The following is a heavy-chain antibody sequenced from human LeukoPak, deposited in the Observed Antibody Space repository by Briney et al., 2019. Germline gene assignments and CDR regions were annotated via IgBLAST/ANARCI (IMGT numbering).Heavy chain of an antibody. CDR2: INPNSGGT. D-gene: IGHD2-2*01. CDR1: GYTFTGYY. J-gene: IGHJ4*02. CDR3: ARDCLGDIVVVPAAQGDNCADY. V-gene: IGHV1-2*02. Sequence: GASVKVSCKASGYTFTGYYMHWVRQAPGQGLEWMGWINPNSGGTNYAQKFQGRVTMTRDTSISTAYMELSRLRSDDTAVYYCARDCLGDIVVVPAAQGDNCADYWGQGTLVTVSS.